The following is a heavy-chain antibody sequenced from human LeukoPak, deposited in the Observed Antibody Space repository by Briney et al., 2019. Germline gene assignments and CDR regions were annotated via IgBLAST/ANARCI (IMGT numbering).Heavy chain of an antibody. CDR2: IDPSNSYT. V-gene: IGHV5-10-1*01. D-gene: IGHD3-10*01. CDR3: ARLRRGSGVPY. CDR1: GYSFTSYW. J-gene: IGHJ4*02. Sequence: GESLKISCKASGYSFTSYWNSWGRQMPGKGLEWMGRIDPSNSYTNYSPSFQGHVTISADKSISTAYLQWSSLKASDTAMYYCARLRRGSGVPYRGQGTLVTVSS.